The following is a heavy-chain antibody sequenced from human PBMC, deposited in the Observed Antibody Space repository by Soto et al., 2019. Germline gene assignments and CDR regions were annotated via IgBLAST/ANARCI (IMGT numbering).Heavy chain of an antibody. J-gene: IGHJ6*02. CDR1: GGTFSSYS. Sequence: QVHLVQSGAEVKKPGSSVRVYCKTSGGTFSSYSFTWVRQAPGQGLEWMGEIIPILNTANFAQKFQSRVTITADEPTSTVYMDLSSLSPDDTAVYYCARVDYDSTYGFYYYGLDVWGQGTTVTVSS. V-gene: IGHV1-69*01. CDR3: ARVDYDSTYGFYYYGLDV. D-gene: IGHD3-10*01. CDR2: IIPILNTA.